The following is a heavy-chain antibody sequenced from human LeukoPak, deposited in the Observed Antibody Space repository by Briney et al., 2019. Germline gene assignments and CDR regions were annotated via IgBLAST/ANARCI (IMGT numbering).Heavy chain of an antibody. CDR2: IRRKANSDVT. V-gene: IGHV3-73*01. CDR3: NRLTYSSGWYYFDY. Sequence: PGGSLLLSCSAYGFTFSGSAMDWVRQATGKGQELDGRIRRKANSDVTAYAASVKGRFTISRDDSNNTAYMQMNSLKNEDTAVYYCNRLTYSSGWYYFDYWGQGTLVTVSS. CDR1: GFTFSGSA. J-gene: IGHJ4*02. D-gene: IGHD6-19*01.